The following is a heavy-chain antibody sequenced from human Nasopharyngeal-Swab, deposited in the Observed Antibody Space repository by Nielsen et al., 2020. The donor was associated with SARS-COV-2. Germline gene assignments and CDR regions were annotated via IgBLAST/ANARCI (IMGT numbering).Heavy chain of an antibody. CDR3: ARAPTSVAGTGDYYYGMDV. Sequence: ASVKVSCKASGYTFTGYSMHWVRQAPGQGLEWMGRINPNSGGTNYAQKFQGRVTMTRDTSISTAYMELSRLRSDDTAVYYCARAPTSVAGTGDYYYGMDVWGQGTTVTVSS. CDR1: GYTFTGYS. CDR2: INPNSGGT. V-gene: IGHV1-2*06. J-gene: IGHJ6*02. D-gene: IGHD6-19*01.